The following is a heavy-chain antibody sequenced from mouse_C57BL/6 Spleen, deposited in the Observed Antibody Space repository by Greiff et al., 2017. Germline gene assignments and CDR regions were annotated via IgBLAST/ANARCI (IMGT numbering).Heavy chain of an antibody. V-gene: IGHV5-12*01. CDR1: GFTFSDYY. CDR2: ISNGGGST. CDR3: ARVYDGYLYYFDY. D-gene: IGHD2-3*01. J-gene: IGHJ2*01. Sequence: EVKVVESGGGLVQPGGSLKLSCAASGFTFSDYYMYWVRQTPEKRLEWVAYISNGGGSTYYPDTVKGRFTISRDNAKNTLYLQMSRLKSEDTAMYYCARVYDGYLYYFDYWGQGTTLTVSS.